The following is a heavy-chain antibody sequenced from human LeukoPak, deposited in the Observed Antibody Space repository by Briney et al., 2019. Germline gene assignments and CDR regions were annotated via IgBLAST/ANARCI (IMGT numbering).Heavy chain of an antibody. Sequence: ASVKVSCKASGGTFSSYAISWVRQAPGQGREWMGGIIPIFGTANYAQKFQGRVTITADESTSTAYMELSSLRSEDTAVYYCARGPMVRGYYYYYYMDVWGKGTTVTISS. J-gene: IGHJ6*03. D-gene: IGHD3-10*01. CDR2: IIPIFGTA. CDR1: GGTFSSYA. V-gene: IGHV1-69*13. CDR3: ARGPMVRGYYYYYYMDV.